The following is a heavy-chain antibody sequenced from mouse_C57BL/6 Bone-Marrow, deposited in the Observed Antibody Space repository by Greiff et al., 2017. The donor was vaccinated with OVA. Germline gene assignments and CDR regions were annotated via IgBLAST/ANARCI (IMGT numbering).Heavy chain of an antibody. CDR2: INPNNGGT. D-gene: IGHD2-4*01. CDR3: ARDHDVNSWYFGV. V-gene: IGHV1-26*01. J-gene: IGHJ1*03. Sequence: VQLQQSGPGLVKPGASVKISCKASGYTFTDYYMHWVPQSHGKSLEWIGDINPNNGGTSYNQKFKGKATLTVDKSSSTAYMELRSLTSEDSAVYYCARDHDVNSWYFGVWGTVTTVIDSS. CDR1: GYTFTDYY.